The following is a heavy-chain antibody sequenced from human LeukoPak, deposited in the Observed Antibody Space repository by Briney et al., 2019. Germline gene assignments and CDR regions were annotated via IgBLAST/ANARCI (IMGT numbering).Heavy chain of an antibody. CDR3: ARDDGKDAFDI. CDR2: ISYDGSNK. V-gene: IGHV3-30*03. J-gene: IGHJ3*02. CDR1: GFTFSSYG. Sequence: GGSLRLSCAASGFTFSSYGMHWVRQAPGKGLEWVAVISYDGSNKYYADSVKGRFTISRDNSKNTLYLQMNSLRAEDTAVYYCARDDGKDAFDIWGQGTMVTVSS.